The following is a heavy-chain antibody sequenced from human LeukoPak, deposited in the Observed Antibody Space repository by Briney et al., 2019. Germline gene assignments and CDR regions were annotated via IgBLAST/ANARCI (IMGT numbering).Heavy chain of an antibody. CDR1: GFTFSDYY. CDR3: ARDRLGDYDHSGYYDK. CDR2: ICDSGRTI. Sequence: GGSLRLSCAASGFTFSDYYMSWIRQAPGKGLEWVSYICDSGRTIYYAESVKGRFTISRENAKNSVYLQMNNLRAEDMAVYYCARDRLGDYDHSGYYDKWGQGTLVTVSS. J-gene: IGHJ4*02. V-gene: IGHV3-11*01. D-gene: IGHD3-22*01.